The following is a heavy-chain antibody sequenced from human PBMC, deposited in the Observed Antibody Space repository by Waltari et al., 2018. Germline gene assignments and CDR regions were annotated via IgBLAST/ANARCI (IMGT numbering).Heavy chain of an antibody. CDR2: IIPIFGTA. CDR1: GGTFSSYA. CDR3: ARGRDDYYGSGSYYRAEYFQH. D-gene: IGHD3-10*01. J-gene: IGHJ1*01. V-gene: IGHV1-69*14. Sequence: QVQLVQSGAEVKKPGSSVKVSCKASGGTFSSYAISWVRQAPGQGLEWMGGIIPIFGTANYAQKFQGRVTITADKSTSTAYMELSSLRSEDTAVYYCARGRDDYYGSGSYYRAEYFQHWGQGTLVTVSS.